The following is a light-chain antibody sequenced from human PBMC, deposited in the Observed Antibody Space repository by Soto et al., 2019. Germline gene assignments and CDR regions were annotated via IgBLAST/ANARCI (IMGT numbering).Light chain of an antibody. Sequence: EILLTHSPASLSLSTGEVANLSWSSSQSVSSYLAWYQKKPGQAPRLIIYDAYNRATGIPHRFSGSGSGTDFTLTISRLEPEDFAVYYCQKYNNWPQINCGKGPRRAIK. CDR3: QKYNNWPQIN. CDR2: DAY. J-gene: IGKJ5*01. V-gene: IGKV3-11*01. CDR1: QSVSSY.